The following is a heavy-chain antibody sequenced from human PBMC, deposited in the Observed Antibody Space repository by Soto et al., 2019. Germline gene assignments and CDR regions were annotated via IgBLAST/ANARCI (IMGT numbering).Heavy chain of an antibody. CDR2: MNPNSGNT. Sequence: ASVKVSCKASGYTFTSYDINWVRQAPGQGLEWMGWMNPNSGNTSYAQKFQERVTITRDMSTSTAYMELSSLRSEDTAVYYCAARTENYYDSSGYPYYYGVDVWGQGTTVTVSS. V-gene: IGHV1-8*01. CDR1: GYTFTSYD. D-gene: IGHD3-22*01. J-gene: IGHJ6*02. CDR3: AARTENYYDSSGYPYYYGVDV.